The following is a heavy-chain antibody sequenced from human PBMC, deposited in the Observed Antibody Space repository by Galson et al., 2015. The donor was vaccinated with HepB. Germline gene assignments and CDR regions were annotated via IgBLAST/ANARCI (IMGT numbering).Heavy chain of an antibody. CDR1: GGTFSSYT. D-gene: IGHD2-2*01. CDR2: IIPILGIA. J-gene: IGHJ3*02. Sequence: SVKVSCKASGGTFSSYTISWVRQAPGQGLEWMGRIIPILGIANYAQKFQGRVTITADKSTSTAYMELSSLRSEDTAVYYCARVDPDIVVVPAASHDAFDIWGQGTMVTVSS. CDR3: ARVDPDIVVVPAASHDAFDI. V-gene: IGHV1-69*02.